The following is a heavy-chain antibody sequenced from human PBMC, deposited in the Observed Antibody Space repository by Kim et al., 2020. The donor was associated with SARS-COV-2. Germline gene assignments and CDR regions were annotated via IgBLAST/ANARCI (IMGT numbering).Heavy chain of an antibody. CDR3: ARDNTPQSLITMIVAYYFDY. CDR2: ISAYNGNT. J-gene: IGHJ4*02. D-gene: IGHD3-22*01. Sequence: ASVKVSCKASGYTFTSYGISWVRQAPGQGLEWMGWISAYNGNTNYAQKLQGRVTMTTDTSTSTAYMELRSLRSDDTAVYYCARDNTPQSLITMIVAYYFDYWGQGTLVTVSS. CDR1: GYTFTSYG. V-gene: IGHV1-18*04.